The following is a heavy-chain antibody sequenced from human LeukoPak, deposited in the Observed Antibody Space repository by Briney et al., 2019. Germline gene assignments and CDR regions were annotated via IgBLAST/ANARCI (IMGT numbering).Heavy chain of an antibody. CDR1: GFTFSSYG. D-gene: IGHD3-22*01. V-gene: IGHV3-30*03. J-gene: IGHJ4*02. CDR3: ARGRYYYDSSGYYRGYYFDY. CDR2: ISYDGSNK. Sequence: GGSLRLSCAASGFTFSSYGMHWVRQAPGKGLEWVAVISYDGSNKYYADSVKGRFTISRDNSKNTLYLQMNSLRAEDTAVYYCARGRYYYDSSGYYRGYYFDYWGQGTLVTVSS.